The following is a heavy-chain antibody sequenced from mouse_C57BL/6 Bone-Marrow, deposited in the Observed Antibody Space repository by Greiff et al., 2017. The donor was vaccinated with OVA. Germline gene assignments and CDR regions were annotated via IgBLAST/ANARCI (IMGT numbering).Heavy chain of an antibody. J-gene: IGHJ2*01. CDR3: TTAISDY. Sequence: EVQLQQSGAELVRPGASVKLSCTASGFNIKDDYMHWVKQRPEQGLEWIGWIDPENGDTEYASKFQGKATITADTSSNTAYLKLSSLTSEDTAVYYYTTAISDYWGQGTTLTVSS. CDR2: IDPENGDT. CDR1: GFNIKDDY. D-gene: IGHD1-2*01. V-gene: IGHV14-4*01.